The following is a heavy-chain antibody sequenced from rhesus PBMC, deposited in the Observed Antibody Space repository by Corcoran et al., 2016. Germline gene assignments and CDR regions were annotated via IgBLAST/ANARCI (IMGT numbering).Heavy chain of an antibody. CDR2: ISGSIGST. J-gene: IGHJ4*01. CDR3: ARDRITIFGLVIIADY. V-gene: IGHV4-65*01. D-gene: IGHD3-3*01. Sequence: QVQLQESGPGLVKPSETLSLTCAVSGGSVSSSNWWSWIRQPPGKGLEWIGYISGSIGSTYYNPSLKSLVTISADTSKNQFSLKLSSVTAADTAVYYCARDRITIFGLVIIADYWGQGVLVTVSS. CDR1: GGSVSSSNW.